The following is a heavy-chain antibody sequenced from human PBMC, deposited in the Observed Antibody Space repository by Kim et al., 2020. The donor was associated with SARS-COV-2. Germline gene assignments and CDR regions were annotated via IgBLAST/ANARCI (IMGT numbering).Heavy chain of an antibody. V-gene: IGHV4-59*01. Sequence: SETLSLTCTVSGGSISSYYWSWIRQPPGKGLEWIGYIYYSGSTNYNPSLKSRVTISVDTSKNQFSLKLSSVTAADTAVYYCAREMTYYYDSSGYYWFDPWGQGTLVTVSS. CDR3: AREMTYYYDSSGYYWFDP. CDR2: IYYSGST. CDR1: GGSISSYY. D-gene: IGHD3-22*01. J-gene: IGHJ5*02.